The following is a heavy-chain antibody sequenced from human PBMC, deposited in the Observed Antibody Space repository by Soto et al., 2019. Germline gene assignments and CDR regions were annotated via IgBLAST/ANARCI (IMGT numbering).Heavy chain of an antibody. CDR1: GGTFSSYA. J-gene: IGHJ6*02. CDR2: IIPILGTA. Sequence: SVKVSCKASGGTFSSYAISWVRQAPGQGLEWMGGIIPILGTANYAQKFQGRVTITADESTSTAYMELSSLRSEDTAVYYCAGRIAAAGPYYYYYYGMDVWGQGTTVTVSS. CDR3: AGRIAAAGPYYYYYYGMDV. V-gene: IGHV1-69*13. D-gene: IGHD6-13*01.